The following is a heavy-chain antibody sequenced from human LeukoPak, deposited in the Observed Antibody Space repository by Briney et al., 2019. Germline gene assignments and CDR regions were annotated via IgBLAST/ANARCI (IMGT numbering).Heavy chain of an antibody. CDR3: ARDNAIQGIAAREDAFDI. Sequence: SVKVSCKASGGTFSSYAISWVRQAPGQGLEWMGGIIPIFGTANYAQKFQGRVTITTDESTSTAYMELSSLRSEDTAVYYCARDNAIQGIAAREDAFDIWGQGTMVTVSS. D-gene: IGHD6-13*01. CDR1: GGTFSSYA. CDR2: IIPIFGTA. V-gene: IGHV1-69*05. J-gene: IGHJ3*02.